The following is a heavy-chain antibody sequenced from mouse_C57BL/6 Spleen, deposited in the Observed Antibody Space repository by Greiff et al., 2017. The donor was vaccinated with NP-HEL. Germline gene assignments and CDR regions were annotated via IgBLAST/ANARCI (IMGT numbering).Heavy chain of an antibody. CDR3: APSRGMFAY. CDR2: INPNNGGT. V-gene: IGHV1-26*01. CDR1: GYTFTDYY. J-gene: IGHJ3*01. Sequence: VQLQQSGPELVKPGASVKISCKASGYTFTDYYMNWVKQSHGKSLEWIGDINPNNGGTSYNQKFKGKATLTVDKSSSTAYMELRSLTSEDSAVYYCAPSRGMFAYWGQGTLVTVSA.